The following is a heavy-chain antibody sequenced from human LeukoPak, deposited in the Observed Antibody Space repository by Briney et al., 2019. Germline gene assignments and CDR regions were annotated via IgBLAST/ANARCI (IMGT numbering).Heavy chain of an antibody. V-gene: IGHV3-11*05. CDR2: ISSSSSYT. Sequence: KPGGSLRLSCAASVFTFSDYYMSWIPQAPAKGLEGVSYISSSSSYTNYADSVKGRFTISRDNAKNSLYLQMNSLRAEDTAVYSCARVLRAIVVVVAATGWFDPWGQGTLVTVSS. J-gene: IGHJ5*02. CDR1: VFTFSDYY. CDR3: ARVLRAIVVVVAATGWFDP. D-gene: IGHD2-15*01.